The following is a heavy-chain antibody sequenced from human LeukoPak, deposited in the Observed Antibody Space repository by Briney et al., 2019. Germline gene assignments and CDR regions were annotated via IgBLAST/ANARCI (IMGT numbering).Heavy chain of an antibody. CDR2: ISYDGSNK. CDR1: GFTFSSYG. CDR3: TKEGYYGSESFPDY. J-gene: IGHJ4*02. V-gene: IGHV3-30*18. D-gene: IGHD3-10*01. Sequence: GGSLRLSCAVSGFTFSSYGMHWVRQAPGKGLEWVAVISYDGSNKYYAQPVEGRFTISRDNSQNTLSLQMNRLRPDDTGLYYCTKEGYYGSESFPDYWGQGTLVTVSS.